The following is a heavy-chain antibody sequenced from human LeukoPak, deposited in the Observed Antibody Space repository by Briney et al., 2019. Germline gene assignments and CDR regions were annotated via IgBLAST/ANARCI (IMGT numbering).Heavy chain of an antibody. CDR1: GGTFSSYA. Sequence: ASVKVSCKASGGTFSSYAISWVRQAPEQGLEWMGGIIPIFGTANYAQKFQGRVTITADESTSTAYMELSSLRSEDTAVYYCARNVDYYGSGRLDFWGQGTLVTVSS. CDR3: ARNVDYYGSGRLDF. CDR2: IIPIFGTA. V-gene: IGHV1-69*13. D-gene: IGHD3-10*01. J-gene: IGHJ4*02.